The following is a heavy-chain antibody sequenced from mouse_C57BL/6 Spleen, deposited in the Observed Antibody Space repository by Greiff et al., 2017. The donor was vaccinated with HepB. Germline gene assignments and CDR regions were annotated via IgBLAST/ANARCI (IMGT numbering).Heavy chain of an antibody. CDR2: ISDGGSYT. V-gene: IGHV5-4*01. CDR3: ARVETVVATYYYAMDY. J-gene: IGHJ4*01. CDR1: GFTFSSYA. D-gene: IGHD1-1*01. Sequence: DVHLVESGGGLVKPGGSLKLSCAASGFTFSSYAMSWVRQTPETRLEWVATISDGGSYTYYPDNVKGRFTISRDNAKNNLYLQMSHLKSEDTAMYYCARVETVVATYYYAMDYWGQGTSVTVSS.